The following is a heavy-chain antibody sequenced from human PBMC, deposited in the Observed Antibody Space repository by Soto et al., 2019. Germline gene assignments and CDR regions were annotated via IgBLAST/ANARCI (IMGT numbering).Heavy chain of an antibody. D-gene: IGHD3-22*01. CDR2: IYYSGST. Sequence: SETLSLTCTVSGGSVSSGSYYWSWIRQPPGKGMEWIGYIYYSGSTNYNPSLKSRVTISVDTSKNQFSLKLSSVTAADTAVYYCARDSAIVVVNYYYYYGMDVWGQGTTVTVSS. CDR3: ARDSAIVVVNYYYYYGMDV. J-gene: IGHJ6*02. CDR1: GGSVSSGSYY. V-gene: IGHV4-61*01.